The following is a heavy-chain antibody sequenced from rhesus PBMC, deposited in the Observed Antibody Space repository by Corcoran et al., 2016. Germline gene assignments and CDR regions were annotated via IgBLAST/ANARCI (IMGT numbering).Heavy chain of an antibody. CDR1: GGSVSSSNW. J-gene: IGHJ4*01. Sequence: QVQLQESGPGLVKPSETLSLTCAVSGGSVSSSNWWSWIRQPPGKGLEWIGYISGSGGSTYYNPSLKSRVTLSTATSKTQFSLKLSSVTAADTAVYYCARDGGYLLFDYWGQGVLVTVSS. D-gene: IGHD2-27*01. CDR3: ARDGGYLLFDY. CDR2: ISGSGGST. V-gene: IGHV4-65*01.